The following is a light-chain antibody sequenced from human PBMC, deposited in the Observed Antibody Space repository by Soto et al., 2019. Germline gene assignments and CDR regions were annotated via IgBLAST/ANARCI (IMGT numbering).Light chain of an antibody. CDR1: QSISSY. CDR3: QQSYSTPPLFT. J-gene: IGKJ3*01. CDR2: ATS. Sequence: DIQMTQSPSSLSASVGDRVTITCRASQSISSYLNWYQQKPGKAPKLLIYATSSLQSGVPSRFSGSGSGTDFTLTISNLQPEDFATYYCQQSYSTPPLFTFGPGTKVDIK. V-gene: IGKV1-39*01.